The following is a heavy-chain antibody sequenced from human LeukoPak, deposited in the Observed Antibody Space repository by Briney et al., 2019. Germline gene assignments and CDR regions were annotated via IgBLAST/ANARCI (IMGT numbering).Heavy chain of an antibody. V-gene: IGHV1-46*03. CDR1: GYTFTSHY. Sequence: GASVKVSCKSSGYTFTSHYMHGVRQAPGQGLEWMGIINPSGGSTSYAQKFQGRVTLTRDTSTSTVYMELSSLRSEDTAVYYCARGLLDMVALEIDSWGQGTLVTVSS. J-gene: IGHJ5*01. D-gene: IGHD5-12*01. CDR3: ARGLLDMVALEIDS. CDR2: INPSGGST.